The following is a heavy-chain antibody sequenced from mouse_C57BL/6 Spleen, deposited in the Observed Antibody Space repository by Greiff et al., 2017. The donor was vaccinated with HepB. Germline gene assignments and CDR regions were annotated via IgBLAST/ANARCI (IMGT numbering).Heavy chain of an antibody. CDR1: GYTFTSYG. V-gene: IGHV1-81*01. J-gene: IGHJ3*01. CDR3: ATYDYDRTWFAY. CDR2: IYPRSGNT. Sequence: QVQLKQSGAELARPGASVKLSCKASGYTFTSYGISWVKQRTGQGLEWIGEIYPRSGNTYYNEKFKGKATLTADKSSSTAYMELRSLTSEDSAVYFCATYDYDRTWFAYWGQGTLVTVSA. D-gene: IGHD2-4*01.